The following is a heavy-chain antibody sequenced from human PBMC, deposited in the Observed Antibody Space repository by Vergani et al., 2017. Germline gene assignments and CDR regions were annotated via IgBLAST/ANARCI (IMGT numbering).Heavy chain of an antibody. J-gene: IGHJ4*02. CDR3: GGGSDNYY. CDR2: IKNTGDST. CDR1: GFTFSRHA. D-gene: IGHD3-16*01. V-gene: IGHV3-23*01. Sequence: EVQLLQSEGAVVQPGGSLRLSCVASGFTFSRHAMSWVRQGHGQGLEWVSSIKNTGDSTHYADSVKGRFTISRDNSKNTLYLQMNSLRVEDTAVYYCGGGSDNYYWGQGTLVTVSS.